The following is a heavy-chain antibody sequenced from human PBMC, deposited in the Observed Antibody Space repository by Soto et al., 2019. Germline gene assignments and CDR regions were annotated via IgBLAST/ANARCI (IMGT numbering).Heavy chain of an antibody. D-gene: IGHD1-26*01. CDR3: ARLVGALHAVNFDY. J-gene: IGHJ4*02. Sequence: QVQLQESGPGLVKPSETLSLTCTVSGGSISSYYWSWIRQPPGKGLEWIGYIYYGGSTNYNPSLKSRVTISVDTSKNQFSLKLSSVTAADTAVYYCARLVGALHAVNFDYWGQGTLVTVSS. CDR1: GGSISSYY. CDR2: IYYGGST. V-gene: IGHV4-59*08.